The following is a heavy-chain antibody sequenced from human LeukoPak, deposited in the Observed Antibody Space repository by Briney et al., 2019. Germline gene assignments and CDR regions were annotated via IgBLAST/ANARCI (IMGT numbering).Heavy chain of an antibody. Sequence: SGGSLRLSCAASGFTFSDYSMNWVRQAPGKGLEWVSSISSGGDAIFYAGSVKGRFTVSRDNSKNTLYLQMNNLRADDTAVYYCAKARYDGEVMIAATDYWGQGTLVTVSS. D-gene: IGHD2-15*01. J-gene: IGHJ4*02. CDR3: AKARYDGEVMIAATDY. V-gene: IGHV3-48*01. CDR1: GFTFSDYS. CDR2: ISSGGDAI.